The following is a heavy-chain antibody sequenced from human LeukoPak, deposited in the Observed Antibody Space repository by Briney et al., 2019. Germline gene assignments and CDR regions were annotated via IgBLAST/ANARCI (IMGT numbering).Heavy chain of an antibody. J-gene: IGHJ4*02. V-gene: IGHV4-39*01. Sequence: SETLSLTCTVSRGSITSSGDYWGWIRQPPGKGLEWIASIYYGGSTYYNPSLKSRVTMSVDTSKRQFSPNLSAVTAADTAVYYCARSHDSAGGNLDYWGQGTLVTVSS. CDR1: RGSITSSGDY. CDR3: ARSHDSAGGNLDY. D-gene: IGHD3-22*01. CDR2: IYYGGST.